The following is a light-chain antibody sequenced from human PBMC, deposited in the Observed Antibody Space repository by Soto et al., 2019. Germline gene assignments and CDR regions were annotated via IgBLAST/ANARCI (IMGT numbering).Light chain of an antibody. CDR3: QQRINWPLT. V-gene: IGKV3-11*01. Sequence: EIVLTQSPGTLSLSPGERATLSCRASQSVSSYLAWYQQKPGQAPRLLIYDASNRATGIPARFSGSGSGTDFTLTISSLEPEDFAVYYCQQRINWPLTFGGGTKVDIK. CDR1: QSVSSY. J-gene: IGKJ4*01. CDR2: DAS.